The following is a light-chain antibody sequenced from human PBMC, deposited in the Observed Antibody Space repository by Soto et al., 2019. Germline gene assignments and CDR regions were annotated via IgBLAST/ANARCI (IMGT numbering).Light chain of an antibody. CDR2: GAS. Sequence: EIVLTQSPGTLSLSPGERATLSCRASQSVSSSYLAWYQQKPGQAPRLLIYGASSRATGIPDRFSGSGSGTDFTLTISRREPEDFAGYYCQQYGSSPRMYTFGQGTKLEIK. CDR1: QSVSSSY. J-gene: IGKJ2*01. V-gene: IGKV3-20*01. CDR3: QQYGSSPRMYT.